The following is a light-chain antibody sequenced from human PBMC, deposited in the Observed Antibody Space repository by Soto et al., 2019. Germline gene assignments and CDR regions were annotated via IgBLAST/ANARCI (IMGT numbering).Light chain of an antibody. J-gene: IGLJ2*01. V-gene: IGLV1-40*01. Sequence: QSVLTQPPSVSGAPGQRVTISCTGSSSNIGAGYDVHWYQQLPGTAPKLIIYGNSNRPSGVADRFSGSESGTSAALPITGLQAEDEADDYCQSYDGSLSGSVFGGGTKLTVL. CDR1: SSNIGAGYD. CDR3: QSYDGSLSGSV. CDR2: GNS.